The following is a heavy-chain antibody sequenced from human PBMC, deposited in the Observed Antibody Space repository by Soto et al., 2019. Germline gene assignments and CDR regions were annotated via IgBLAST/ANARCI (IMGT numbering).Heavy chain of an antibody. CDR1: GGSINTFY. D-gene: IGHD5-12*01. CDR2: IFSSGST. J-gene: IGHJ4*02. Sequence: SETLSLTCTVSGGSINTFYWSWVRQPAGKGLEWIGRIFSSGSTSFNPSLESRVAMSVDTSKNHFSLNLSSVTAADMAVYYCAREGSYSAYNFAHGIQLWSFDFWGQGALGTVSS. CDR3: AREGSYSAYNFAHGIQLWSFDF. V-gene: IGHV4-4*07.